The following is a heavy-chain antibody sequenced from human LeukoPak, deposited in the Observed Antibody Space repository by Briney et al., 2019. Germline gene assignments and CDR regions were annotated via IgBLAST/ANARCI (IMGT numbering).Heavy chain of an antibody. CDR1: GYSFTSYW. CDR3: ARLVYSSSSFYFDY. D-gene: IGHD6-6*01. V-gene: IGHV5-51*01. Sequence: GESLKISCKGSGYSFTSYWIGWVRQLPGKGLEWMGIIYPVDSDTRYSPSFQGQVTISADKSISTAYLQWSSLKASDTAMYYCARLVYSSSSFYFDYWGQGTLVTVSS. J-gene: IGHJ4*02. CDR2: IYPVDSDT.